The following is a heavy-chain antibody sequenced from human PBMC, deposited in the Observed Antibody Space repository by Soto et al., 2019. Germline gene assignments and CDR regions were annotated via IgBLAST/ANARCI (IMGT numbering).Heavy chain of an antibody. D-gene: IGHD3-22*01. V-gene: IGHV1-69*01. CDR2: IIPIFGTA. CDR3: ARGWGYDSNDYYYAY. CDR1: GGTFSSYA. J-gene: IGHJ4*02. Sequence: QVQLVQSGAEVKKPGSSLKVSCKASGGTFSSYAISWVRQAPGQGLEWMGGIIPIFGTANYAHKIQGRVTIIADESTSTVYMELSSLRSEETAMYYCARGWGYDSNDYYYAYWGQGTLVIVSS.